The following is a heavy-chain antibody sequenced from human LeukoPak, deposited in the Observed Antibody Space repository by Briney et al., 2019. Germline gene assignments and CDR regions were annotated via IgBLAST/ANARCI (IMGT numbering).Heavy chain of an antibody. CDR3: ASPLGYCSSTSCPFDY. D-gene: IGHD2-2*01. V-gene: IGHV1-46*03. Sequence: GASVKVSRKASGYTFTSYYMHWVRQAPEQGLEWMGIINPSGGSTSYAQKFQGRVTMTRDTSTSTVYMELSSLRSEDTAVYYCASPLGYCSSTSCPFDYWGQGTLVTVSS. CDR1: GYTFTSYY. CDR2: INPSGGST. J-gene: IGHJ4*02.